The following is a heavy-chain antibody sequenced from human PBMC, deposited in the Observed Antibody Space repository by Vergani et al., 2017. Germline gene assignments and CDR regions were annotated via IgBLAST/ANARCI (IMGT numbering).Heavy chain of an antibody. Sequence: QVQLVESGGGVVQPGRSLRLSCAASGFTFRSYAMHWVRQAPGKGLAWVAVISYDGSNKYYADSVKGRFTISRDNSKNTLYLQMNSLRAEDTAVYYCARDPGAWVTDYWGQGTLVTVSS. J-gene: IGHJ4*02. V-gene: IGHV3-30*01. CDR2: ISYDGSNK. CDR1: GFTFRSYA. CDR3: ARDPGAWVTDY. D-gene: IGHD3-10*01.